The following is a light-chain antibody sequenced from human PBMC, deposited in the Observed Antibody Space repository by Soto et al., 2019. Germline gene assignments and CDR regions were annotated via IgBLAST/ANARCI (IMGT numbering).Light chain of an antibody. CDR2: DAS. CDR3: QQYTTYPYT. J-gene: IGKJ2*01. V-gene: IGKV1-5*01. CDR1: QSVTNW. Sequence: DIQMTQSPSTLSASVGDRVTITCRASQSVTNWLAWYQQKPGKAPNLLIYDASRLQSGIPSRFSGSGSGTEFTLTISSLQPDDFATYCCQQYTTYPYTFGQGTKREIK.